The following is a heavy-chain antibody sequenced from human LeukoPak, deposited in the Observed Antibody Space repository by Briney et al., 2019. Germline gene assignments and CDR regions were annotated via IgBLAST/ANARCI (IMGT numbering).Heavy chain of an antibody. V-gene: IGHV1-8*03. CDR1: GYTFTSYD. D-gene: IGHD4-17*01. CDR3: ATAVNGRTSYRFDP. J-gene: IGHJ5*02. CDR2: MNPNSGNT. Sequence: ASVTVSFRASGYTFTSYDINWVRQATGQGGEWMGWMNPNSGNTGYAQKFQGRVTITRKTSISTAYMELSSLRSEDTAVYYCATAVNGRTSYRFDPWGQGTLVTVSS.